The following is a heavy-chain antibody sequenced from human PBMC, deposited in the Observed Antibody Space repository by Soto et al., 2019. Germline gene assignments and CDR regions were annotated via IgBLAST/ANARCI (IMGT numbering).Heavy chain of an antibody. D-gene: IGHD1-26*01. V-gene: IGHV4-30-4*01. J-gene: IGHJ4*02. CDR3: ARESSGSYNIDD. Sequence: SETLSLSCTVSGGSMSRGDYYWCWIRQPPGKGLEWIGYIYYSGSTYYNPSLKSRVTISVDTSKNQFSLKLSSVTAADTAVYYCARESSGSYNIDDRGQGTLVPVSS. CDR2: IYYSGST. CDR1: GGSMSRGDYY.